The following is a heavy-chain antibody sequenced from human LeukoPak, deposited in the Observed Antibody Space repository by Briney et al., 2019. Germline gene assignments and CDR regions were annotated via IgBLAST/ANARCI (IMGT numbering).Heavy chain of an antibody. CDR1: GYSFTSYW. Sequence: GESLKISCKGSGYSFTSYWIGWVCQLPGKGLEWMGIIYPGDSDTRYSPSFQGQVTISADKSISTAYLQWSSLKASDTAMYYCARSQGYCSGNSCLQGDWFDPWGQGTLVTVSS. CDR3: ARSQGYCSGNSCLQGDWFDP. V-gene: IGHV5-51*01. J-gene: IGHJ5*02. D-gene: IGHD2-15*01. CDR2: IYPGDSDT.